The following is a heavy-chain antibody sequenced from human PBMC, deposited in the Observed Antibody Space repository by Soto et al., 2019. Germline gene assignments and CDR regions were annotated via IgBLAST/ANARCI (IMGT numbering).Heavy chain of an antibody. CDR2: ISGSGGST. D-gene: IGHD6-19*01. J-gene: IGHJ4*02. CDR3: ASLDDQWLVQSDY. Sequence: GGSLRLSCAASGFTFSNYAVTWVRQAPGKGLEWVSTISGSGGSTYYADSVKGRFTISRDNSKNTLYLQMNSLRAEDTAVYYCASLDDQWLVQSDYWGQGTLVTVSS. V-gene: IGHV3-23*01. CDR1: GFTFSNYA.